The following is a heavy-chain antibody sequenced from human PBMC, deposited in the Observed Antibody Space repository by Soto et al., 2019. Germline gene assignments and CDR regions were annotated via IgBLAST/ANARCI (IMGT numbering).Heavy chain of an antibody. CDR3: AKGSSDYDSSGYYYVPAPFDY. CDR2: ISGSGGST. J-gene: IGHJ4*02. CDR1: GFTFSSYA. D-gene: IGHD3-22*01. Sequence: GGSLRLSCAASGFTFSSYAMSWVRQAPGKGLEWVSAISGSGGSTYYADSVKGRFTISRDNSKNTLYLQMNSLRAEDTAVYYCAKGSSDYDSSGYYYVPAPFDYWGQGTLVTVSS. V-gene: IGHV3-23*01.